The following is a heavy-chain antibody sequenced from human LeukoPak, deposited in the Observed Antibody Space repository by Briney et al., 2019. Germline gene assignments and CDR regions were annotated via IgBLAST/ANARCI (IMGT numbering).Heavy chain of an antibody. CDR1: GGSISSGDYY. CDR2: IYCSGGT. J-gene: IGHJ3*02. CDR3: ASSLPAAILGAFDI. Sequence: PSETLPLTCTVSGGSISSGDYYWSWIRQPPGKGLEWIGYIYCSGGTYYYPSLKSPVTISVDTSKNQFSLKLTSVTAADTAVYYRASSLPAAILGAFDIWGQGTMVTVSS. V-gene: IGHV4-30-4*08. D-gene: IGHD2-2*01.